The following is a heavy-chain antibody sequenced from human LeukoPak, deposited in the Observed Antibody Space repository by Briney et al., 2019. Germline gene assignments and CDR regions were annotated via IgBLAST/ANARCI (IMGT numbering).Heavy chain of an antibody. V-gene: IGHV3-48*04. CDR1: GFTFNNFG. CDR3: ARDQVPGY. J-gene: IGHJ4*02. Sequence: GASLRLSCAASGFTFNNFGMNWVHQAPGKGLEWISYISPSSSTTYYADSVRGRFTISRDNAKNSVYLQMNSLRAEDTAVYYCARDQVPGYWGQGTLVTVSS. CDR2: ISPSSSTT.